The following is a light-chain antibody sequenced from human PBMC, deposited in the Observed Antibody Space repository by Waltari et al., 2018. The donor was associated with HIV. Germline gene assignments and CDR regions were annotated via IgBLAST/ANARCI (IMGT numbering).Light chain of an antibody. J-gene: IGLJ2*01. CDR1: ALPNRY. Sequence: SYELTQPPSMSVSPGQTARITCFGVALPNRYAYWYQQRPGQAPVLVIYKDRERPSGIPERFSGSNSGTTVTLIISGVQPEDEADYYCQSADRSGSHVVFGGGTKVTV. CDR3: QSADRSGSHVV. V-gene: IGLV3-25*03. CDR2: KDR.